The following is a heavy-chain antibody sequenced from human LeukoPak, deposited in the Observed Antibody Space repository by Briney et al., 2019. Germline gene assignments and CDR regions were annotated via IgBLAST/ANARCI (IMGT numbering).Heavy chain of an antibody. Sequence: SGPTLVKPPQSLTLTCSFSGFSLSTTGVGVGWIRQPPEKALEWLAIIYWDDDRRYRPSVRSRLSITKDTSKNQVVLTMSNMDPVDTGTYYCAHIMITYQGVTRDDAFDIWGQGTMVTVSS. CDR2: IYWDDDR. V-gene: IGHV2-5*02. J-gene: IGHJ3*02. CDR1: GFSLSTTGVG. D-gene: IGHD3-16*01. CDR3: AHIMITYQGVTRDDAFDI.